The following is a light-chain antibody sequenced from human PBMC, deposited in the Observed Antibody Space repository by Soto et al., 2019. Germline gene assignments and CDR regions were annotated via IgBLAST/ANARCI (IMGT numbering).Light chain of an antibody. CDR3: QQYNNWQT. V-gene: IGKV3-15*01. CDR2: GAS. CDR1: QSVSSN. J-gene: IGKJ1*01. Sequence: EIVMTQSPATLSVSPGERATLSCRASQSVSSNLAWYQQKPGQAPRLLIYGASTRATGIPARFSGSGSGTEFTLTICSLQSEDFAVYYCQQYNNWQTFGQGTKV.